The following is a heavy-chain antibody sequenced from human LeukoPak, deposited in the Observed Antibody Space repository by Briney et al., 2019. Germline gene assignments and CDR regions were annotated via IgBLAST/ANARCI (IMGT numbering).Heavy chain of an antibody. Sequence: SQTLSLTFAISGDSVSSNSVTWNWIRQSPSRGLEWLGRTYYRSTWYNDYAVPVRGRITVNPDTSKNQFSLHLNSVTPEDTAVYYCARRLTQYDCFDPWGQGTLVTVSS. CDR1: GDSVSSNSVT. V-gene: IGHV6-1*01. CDR2: TYYRSTWYN. D-gene: IGHD2-2*01. CDR3: ARRLTQYDCFDP. J-gene: IGHJ5*02.